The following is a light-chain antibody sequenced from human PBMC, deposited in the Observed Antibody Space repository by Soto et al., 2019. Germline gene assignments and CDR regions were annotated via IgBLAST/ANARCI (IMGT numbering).Light chain of an antibody. CDR2: DTS. J-gene: IGKJ5*01. Sequence: EIVLTQSPGTLSLSPGKRATLSCRASQSVSNFLAWYQQKPGQAPRLLIYDTSNRATGIPARFSGSGSGTDFTLTISSLQSEDFAVYYCQQYNTWPPITFGQGTRLEIK. CDR3: QQYNTWPPIT. CDR1: QSVSNF. V-gene: IGKV3-11*01.